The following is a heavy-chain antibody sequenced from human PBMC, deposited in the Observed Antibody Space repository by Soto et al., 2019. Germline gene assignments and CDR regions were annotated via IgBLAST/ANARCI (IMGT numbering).Heavy chain of an antibody. Sequence: SVKVSCKASGGTFSSYAISWVRQAPGQGLEWMGGIIPIFGTANYAQKFQGRVTITADESTSTAYMELSSLRSEDTAVYYCARDAYSSSWYGGKDAFDIWGQGTMVTVSS. D-gene: IGHD6-13*01. CDR2: IIPIFGTA. CDR1: GGTFSSYA. CDR3: ARDAYSSSWYGGKDAFDI. V-gene: IGHV1-69*13. J-gene: IGHJ3*02.